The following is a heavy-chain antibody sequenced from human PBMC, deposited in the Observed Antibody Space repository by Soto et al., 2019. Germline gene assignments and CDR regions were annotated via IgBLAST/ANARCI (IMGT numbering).Heavy chain of an antibody. CDR3: ASDIEEKKLLYDALDF. D-gene: IGHD2-15*01. V-gene: IGHV3-9*01. CDR2: IRFNIGSI. CDR1: GFTLDDYA. J-gene: IGHJ3*01. Sequence: PGGSLRLSCVVSGFTLDDYAMHWVRQAPGEGLEWVSGIRFNIGSIGYAESVKGRFTISRDNARNSLYLQMNSLRAEDTALYYSASDIEEKKLLYDALDFWGQGTMVTVSS.